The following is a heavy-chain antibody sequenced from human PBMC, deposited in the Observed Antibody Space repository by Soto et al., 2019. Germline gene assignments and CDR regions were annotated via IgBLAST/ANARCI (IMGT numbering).Heavy chain of an antibody. Sequence: ETLSLTCAVYGGSFSGYYWSWIRQPPGKGLEWIGEINHSGSTNYNPSLKSRVTISVDTSKNQFSLKLSSVTAADTAVYYCARGTGSGYDYVWGSYRPYYFDYWGQGTLVTVSS. CDR3: ARGTGSGYDYVWGSYRPYYFDY. V-gene: IGHV4-34*01. CDR2: INHSGST. D-gene: IGHD3-16*02. CDR1: GGSFSGYY. J-gene: IGHJ4*02.